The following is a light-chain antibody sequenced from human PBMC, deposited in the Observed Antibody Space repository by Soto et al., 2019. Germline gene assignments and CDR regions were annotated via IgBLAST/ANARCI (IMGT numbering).Light chain of an antibody. CDR2: DVT. Sequence: QSALTQPRAVSGSPGQSVTISCTGTSSDVGGYNYVSWYQQHPGKAPKFMIYDVTQWPSGVPDRFPGSKSGNTASLTISGLQADDEADYYCCSYAGGYTYVFGSGTQLTVL. V-gene: IGLV2-11*01. CDR1: SSDVGGYNY. CDR3: CSYAGGYTYV. J-gene: IGLJ7*01.